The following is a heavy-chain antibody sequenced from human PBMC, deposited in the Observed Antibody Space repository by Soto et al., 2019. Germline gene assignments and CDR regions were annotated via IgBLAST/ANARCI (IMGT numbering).Heavy chain of an antibody. V-gene: IGHV4-39*01. J-gene: IGHJ5*02. CDR3: ARHIVATMNINWFDP. Sequence: QLQLQESGPGLVKPSETLSLTCTVSGGSISSSSYYWGWIRQPPGKGLEWIGSIYYSGSTYYNPSLKSRVTISVDTSKNQFSLKLSSVTAADTAVYYCARHIVATMNINWFDPWGQGTLVTVSS. CDR1: GGSISSSSYY. D-gene: IGHD5-12*01. CDR2: IYYSGST.